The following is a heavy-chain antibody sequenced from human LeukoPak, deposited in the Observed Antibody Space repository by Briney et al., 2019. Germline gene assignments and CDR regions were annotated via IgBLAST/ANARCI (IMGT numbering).Heavy chain of an antibody. CDR3: ARRGTAVAGFFDY. Sequence: SETLSLTCAVYGGSFSGYYWSWIRQPPGKGLEWIGEINHSGSTNYNPSLKSRVTISVDTSKNQFSLKLSSVTAADTAVYYCARRGTAVAGFFDYWGQGTLVTVSS. V-gene: IGHV4-34*01. CDR2: INHSGST. CDR1: GGSFSGYY. D-gene: IGHD6-19*01. J-gene: IGHJ4*02.